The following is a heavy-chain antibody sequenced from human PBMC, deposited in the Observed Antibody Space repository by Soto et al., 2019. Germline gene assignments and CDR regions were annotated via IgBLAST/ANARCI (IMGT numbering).Heavy chain of an antibody. CDR2: IYYSGTT. Sequence: SETLSLTCSVSGGSISSGAYYWNWIRQHPRKGLEWIGYIYYSGTTYYNPSLKSRVTISVDTSKNQFSLKLSSVTAADTAVYYCARGGEGFDPWGQGTLVTVSS. CDR3: ARGGEGFDP. CDR1: GGSISSGAYY. J-gene: IGHJ5*02. V-gene: IGHV4-31*03.